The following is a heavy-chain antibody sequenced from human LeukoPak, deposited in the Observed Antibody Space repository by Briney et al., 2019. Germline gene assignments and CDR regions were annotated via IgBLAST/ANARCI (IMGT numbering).Heavy chain of an antibody. D-gene: IGHD3-10*01. J-gene: IGHJ4*02. CDR2: ISSSSSYI. CDR1: GFTFSSYS. Sequence: GGSLRLSCAASGFTFSSYSMNWVRQAPGKGLEWVSSISSSSSYIYYADSVKGRFTISRDNAKNSLYLQMSSLRAEDTAVYYCARDSSGSYNLDYFDYWGQGTLVTVSS. V-gene: IGHV3-21*01. CDR3: ARDSSGSYNLDYFDY.